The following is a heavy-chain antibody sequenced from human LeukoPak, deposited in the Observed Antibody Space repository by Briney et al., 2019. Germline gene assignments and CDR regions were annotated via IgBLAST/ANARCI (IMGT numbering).Heavy chain of an antibody. D-gene: IGHD3-16*01. Sequence: SETLSLTCAVYGGSFSGYYWSWIRQPPGKGLEWIGEINHSGSTNYNPSLKSRVTISVDTSKNQFSLKLSSVTAADTAVYYCARGGPQFWVIDAFDIWGQGTMVAVSS. CDR3: ARGGPQFWVIDAFDI. J-gene: IGHJ3*02. V-gene: IGHV4-34*01. CDR2: INHSGST. CDR1: GGSFSGYY.